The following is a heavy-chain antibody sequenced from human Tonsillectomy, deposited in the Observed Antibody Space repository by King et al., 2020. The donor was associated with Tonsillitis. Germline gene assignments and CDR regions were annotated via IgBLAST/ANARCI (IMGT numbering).Heavy chain of an antibody. V-gene: IGHV3-30*18. D-gene: IGHD3-10*01. J-gene: IGHJ3*02. CDR1: GFAFSGFG. Sequence: VQLVESGGGVVQPGRSLRLSCAVSGFAFSGFGMYWVRQAPGKGLEGVSFISFDGSNTDYADSVRGRFTISRDSYNNTLYLQRESLGAEDTAVYYCAKGLYYYGSGTYYRRRDAFDIWGQGTMVTVSS. CDR2: ISFDGSNT. CDR3: AKGLYYYGSGTYYRRRDAFDI.